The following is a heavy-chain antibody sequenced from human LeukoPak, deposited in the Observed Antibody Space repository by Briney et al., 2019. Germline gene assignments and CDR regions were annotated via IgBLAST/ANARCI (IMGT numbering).Heavy chain of an antibody. CDR2: ISWKSDRI. CDR3: AKVGL. CDR1: GFTFGDYA. V-gene: IGHV3-9*01. J-gene: IGHJ4*02. Sequence: PGGSLRLSCVASGFTFGDYAMPWVRQTPEKGLEWVSGISWKSDRIVYADSVKGRFTISRDNAKKTLYLQMNNLRPDDTALYYCAKVGLWGQGTLVTVSS.